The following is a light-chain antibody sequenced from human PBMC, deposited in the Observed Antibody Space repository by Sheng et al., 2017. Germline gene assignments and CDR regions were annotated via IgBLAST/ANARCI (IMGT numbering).Light chain of an antibody. CDR2: EDN. J-gene: IGLJ3*02. CDR3: QSYDADNQV. CDR1: SGNIASNY. Sequence: NFMLTQPHSVSVSPGKTVTISCTRSSGNIASNYVQWYQQRPGRSPTIVIYEDNQRPSGVPDRFSGSIDRSSNSASLTISGLKTEDEADYYCQSYDADNQVFGGGTKLTVL. V-gene: IGLV6-57*01.